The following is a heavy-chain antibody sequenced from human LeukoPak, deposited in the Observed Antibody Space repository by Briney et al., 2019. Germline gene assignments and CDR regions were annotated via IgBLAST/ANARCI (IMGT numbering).Heavy chain of an antibody. D-gene: IGHD5-24*01. CDR1: GYSFTSYW. V-gene: IGHV5-51*01. CDR3: ARSRRDGYKRYWYFDL. J-gene: IGHJ2*01. Sequence: RGESLKISCKGSGYSFTSYWIGWVRQMPGKGLEWMGIIYPGDSDTRYSPSFQGQVTISADKSISTAYLQWSSLKASDTAMYYCARSRRDGYKRYWYFDLWGRGTLVTVSS. CDR2: IYPGDSDT.